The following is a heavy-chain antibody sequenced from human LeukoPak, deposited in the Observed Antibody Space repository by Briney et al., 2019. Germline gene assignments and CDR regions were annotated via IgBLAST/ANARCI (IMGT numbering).Heavy chain of an antibody. J-gene: IGHJ4*02. V-gene: IGHV3-7*04. CDR1: GFTFRNYW. D-gene: IGHD1-7*01. CDR2: IKPDGSDK. Sequence: GGSLRLSCTASGFTFRNYWMNGGRQAPGKGLEWVANIKPDGSDKRYVASVKGPFTISRDNAKTSLFPQMDSLRAADTAVYYCARVLGTDEGADYWGQGTLVTVSS. CDR3: ARVLGTDEGADY.